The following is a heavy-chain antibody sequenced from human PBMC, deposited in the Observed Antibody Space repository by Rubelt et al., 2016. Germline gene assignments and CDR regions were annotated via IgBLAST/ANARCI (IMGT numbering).Heavy chain of an antibody. V-gene: IGHV4-39*01. D-gene: IGHD1-20*01. CDR1: GGSISSSSYY. Sequence: QLQLQESGPGLVKPSETLSLTCIVSGGSISSSSYYWGWIRQSPGKGLGWIGRMYYRGSTYFNPSLKSRVTKSVDKSKNQVSRKLGSVTAADTAVYYCARHNSNWRREDFDYWGQGTLGTVSS. J-gene: IGHJ4*02. CDR3: ARHNSNWRREDFDY. CDR2: MYYRGST.